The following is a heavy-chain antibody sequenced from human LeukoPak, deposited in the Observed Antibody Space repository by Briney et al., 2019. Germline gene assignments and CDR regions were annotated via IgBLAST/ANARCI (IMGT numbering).Heavy chain of an antibody. Sequence: ASVKVSCKASGYTFTSYGISWVRQAPGQGLEWMGWISAYNGNTNYAQKLQGRVTMTTDTSTSTAYMELRSLRSDDTAVYYCARTIMEATDLWYYFDYWGQGTLVTVSS. CDR1: GYTFTSYG. CDR3: ARTIMEATDLWYYFDY. D-gene: IGHD3-16*01. CDR2: ISAYNGNT. V-gene: IGHV1-18*01. J-gene: IGHJ4*02.